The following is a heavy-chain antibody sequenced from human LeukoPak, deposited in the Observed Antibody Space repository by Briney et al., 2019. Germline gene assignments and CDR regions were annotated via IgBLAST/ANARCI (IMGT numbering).Heavy chain of an antibody. CDR1: GYTFTGYY. Sequence: ASVKVSCKASGYTFTGYYMHWVRQAPGQGLEWMGWINPNSGGTNYAQKFQGRVTMTRDTSISTAYMELSRLRSDDTAVYYCARDLRPEQGPDPAVDYWGQGTLVTVSS. D-gene: IGHD1-14*01. CDR2: INPNSGGT. CDR3: ARDLRPEQGPDPAVDY. J-gene: IGHJ4*02. V-gene: IGHV1-2*02.